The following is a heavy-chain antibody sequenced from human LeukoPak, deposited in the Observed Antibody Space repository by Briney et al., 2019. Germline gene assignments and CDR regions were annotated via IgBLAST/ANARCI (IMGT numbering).Heavy chain of an antibody. J-gene: IGHJ6*02. CDR2: IYWNGGST. V-gene: IGHV3-20*04. CDR1: GFTFDDYG. CDR3: AREGYCSSTRCYEAGLDV. D-gene: IGHD2-2*01. Sequence: GGSLRLSCAASGFTFDDYGMSWVRQAPGKGLEWVSGIYWNGGSTGYADSVKGRFTISRDNAKNSLFLQMNSLRAEDTALYYCAREGYCSSTRCYEAGLDVWGQGTTVTVSS.